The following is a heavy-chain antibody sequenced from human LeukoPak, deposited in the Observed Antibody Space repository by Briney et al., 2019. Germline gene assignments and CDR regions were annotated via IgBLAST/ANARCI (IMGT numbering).Heavy chain of an antibody. CDR3: AKGRGWLIDY. CDR1: GFTFSSYA. V-gene: IGHV3-7*01. CDR2: IKQGGGEI. J-gene: IGHJ4*02. D-gene: IGHD6-19*01. Sequence: GGSLRLSCAASGFTFSSYAMSWVRQAPGRGLECVANIKQGGGEIHYVDSVKGRFTISRDDAKNSLSLQMSSLRAEDTAVYFCAKGRGWLIDYWGQGTVVTVSS.